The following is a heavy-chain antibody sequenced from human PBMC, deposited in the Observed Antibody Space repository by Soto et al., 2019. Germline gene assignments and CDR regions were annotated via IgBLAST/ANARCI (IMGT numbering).Heavy chain of an antibody. D-gene: IGHD6-13*01. J-gene: IGHJ5*02. CDR2: IDWDDDK. CDR1: GFSLSTSGMC. Sequence: SGPTLVKPTQTLTLTCTFSGFSLSTSGMCVSWIRQPPGKALEWLARIDWDDDKYYSTSLKTRLTISKDTSKNQVVLTMPNMDPVDTATYACARISRIQPYSSSWYWFDPWGQGTLVTVSS. V-gene: IGHV2-70*11. CDR3: ARISRIQPYSSSWYWFDP.